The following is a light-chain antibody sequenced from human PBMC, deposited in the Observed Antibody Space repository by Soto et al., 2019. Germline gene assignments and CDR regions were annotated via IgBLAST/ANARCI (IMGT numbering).Light chain of an antibody. CDR1: QSIGTY. V-gene: IGKV1-39*01. CDR2: AAS. CDR3: QQLASYPIGT. J-gene: IGKJ4*01. Sequence: DIQMTQSPSSLSASVGDRVTITCRASQSIGTYLNWYLQKPGKAPQLLIHAASSLQTGVPSRFSGSGSGTEFTLTISSLQPEDFATYSCQQLASYPIGTFGGGTKVEIK.